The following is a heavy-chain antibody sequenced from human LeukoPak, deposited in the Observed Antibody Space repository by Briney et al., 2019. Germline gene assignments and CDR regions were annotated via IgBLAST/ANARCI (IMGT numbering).Heavy chain of an antibody. Sequence: GASVKVSRKASGYTFTGYFMHWVRQAPGQGLEWMGWINPNSGGTDSAQKFQGRVTMTRDTSISTVYMELSRLRSDDTAVYYCARGISEFGELFFDYWGQGTLVTVSS. CDR2: INPNSGGT. CDR1: GYTFTGYF. V-gene: IGHV1-2*02. D-gene: IGHD3-10*01. J-gene: IGHJ4*02. CDR3: ARGISEFGELFFDY.